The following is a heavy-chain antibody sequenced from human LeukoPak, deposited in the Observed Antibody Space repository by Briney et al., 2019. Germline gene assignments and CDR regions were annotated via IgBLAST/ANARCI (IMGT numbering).Heavy chain of an antibody. V-gene: IGHV4-59*01. D-gene: IGHD3-10*01. Sequence: PSETLSLTCTVSGGSISSYYWSWIRQPPGKGLEWIGYIYYSGSTNYNPSLKSRVTISVDTSKNQFSLKLSSVTAADTAVYYCARTYGSGWYYYYMDVWGKGTTVTVSS. CDR1: GGSISSYY. J-gene: IGHJ6*03. CDR3: ARTYGSGWYYYYMDV. CDR2: IYYSGST.